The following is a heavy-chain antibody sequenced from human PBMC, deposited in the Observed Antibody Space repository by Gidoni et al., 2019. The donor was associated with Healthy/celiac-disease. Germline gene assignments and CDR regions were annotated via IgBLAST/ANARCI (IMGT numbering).Heavy chain of an antibody. Sequence: GLEWIGEINHSGSTNYNPSLKSRVTISVDTSKNQFSLKLSSVTAADTAVYYCARGLARAGIVGANPKNNWFDPWGQGTLVTVSS. J-gene: IGHJ5*02. V-gene: IGHV4-34*01. D-gene: IGHD1-26*01. CDR3: ARGLARAGIVGANPKNNWFDP. CDR2: INHSGST.